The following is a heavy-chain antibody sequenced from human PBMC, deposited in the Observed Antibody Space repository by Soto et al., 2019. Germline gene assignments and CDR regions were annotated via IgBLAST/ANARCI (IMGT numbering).Heavy chain of an antibody. CDR2: IYYSGST. V-gene: IGHV4-59*01. J-gene: IGHJ5*02. CDR3: ARXVGATIFGVVKENWFDP. Sequence: SETLSLTCTVSGGSISGYYWSWIRQPPGKGLEWIGYIYYSGSTNYNPSLKSRVTISVDTSKNQFSLKLSSVTAADTAVYYCARXVGATIFGVVKENWFDPWGQGTLVTVSS. D-gene: IGHD3-3*01. CDR1: GGSISGYY.